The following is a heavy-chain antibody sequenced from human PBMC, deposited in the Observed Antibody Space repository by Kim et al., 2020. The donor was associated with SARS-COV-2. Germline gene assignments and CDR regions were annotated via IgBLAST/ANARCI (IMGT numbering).Heavy chain of an antibody. CDR1: GFTFDDYA. CDR2: ISWNSGSI. V-gene: IGHV3-9*01. J-gene: IGHJ6*02. Sequence: GGSLRLSCAASGFTFDDYAMHWVRQAPGKGLEWVSGISWNSGSIGYADSVKGRFTISRDNAKNSLYLQMNSLRAEDTALYYCAKDMAYYYDMDVWGQGTTVTVSS. CDR3: AKDMAYYYDMDV.